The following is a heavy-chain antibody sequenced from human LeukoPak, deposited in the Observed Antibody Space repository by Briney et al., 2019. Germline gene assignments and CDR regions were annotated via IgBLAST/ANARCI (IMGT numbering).Heavy chain of an antibody. CDR1: GGTFSSYA. CDR3: ARESISPRVAAAGNHYYGMDV. Sequence: SVKVSCKASGGTFSSYAISWVRQAPGQGLEWMGRIIPILGIANYAQKFQGRVTMTRDTSTSTVYMELSSLRSEDTAVYYCARESISPRVAAAGNHYYGMDVWGQGTTVTVSS. V-gene: IGHV1-69*04. D-gene: IGHD6-13*01. CDR2: IIPILGIA. J-gene: IGHJ6*02.